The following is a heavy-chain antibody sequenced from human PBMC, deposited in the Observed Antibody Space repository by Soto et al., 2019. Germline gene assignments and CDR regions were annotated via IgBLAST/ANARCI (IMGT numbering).Heavy chain of an antibody. CDR1: EYTFSAHY. CDR2: INPSNGDT. V-gene: IGHV1-2*02. D-gene: IGHD1-7*01. CDR3: ARRKTGTGYFEY. J-gene: IGHJ4*02. Sequence: ASVKVSCKASEYTFSAHYIHWVRQAPGQGLEWMGWINPSNGDTNYTQNFQGRVTMTRDTSITTAYMELKSLRYDDTAVYFCARRKTGTGYFEYWGQGPLVTVSS.